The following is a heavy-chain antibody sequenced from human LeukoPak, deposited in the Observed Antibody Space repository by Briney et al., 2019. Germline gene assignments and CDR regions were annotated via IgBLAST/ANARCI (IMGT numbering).Heavy chain of an antibody. Sequence: SETLSLTCTVSGGSISKSSYYWGWIRQPPGKGLEWIGSIYYTGSAYYNPSLKSRGTISVDTSKGQFSLKLSSVTAADTAMYYCASQWYYYDSSGLDAFDIWGQGTMVTVSS. J-gene: IGHJ3*02. CDR2: IYYTGSA. CDR3: ASQWYYYDSSGLDAFDI. D-gene: IGHD3-22*01. CDR1: GGSISKSSYY. V-gene: IGHV4-39*01.